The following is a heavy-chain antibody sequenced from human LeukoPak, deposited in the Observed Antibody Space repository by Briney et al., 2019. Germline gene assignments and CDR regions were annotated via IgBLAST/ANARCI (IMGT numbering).Heavy chain of an antibody. J-gene: IGHJ6*02. D-gene: IGHD3-10*01. Sequence: SETLSLTCTVSGGSISSYYWSWIRQPPGKGLEWIGYIYYSGSTNYNPSLKSRVTISVDTSKNQFSLKLSSVTAADTAVYYCARLAQMTMVRGQSYYYHSMDVWGQGTTVTVSS. CDR2: IYYSGST. V-gene: IGHV4-59*01. CDR3: ARLAQMTMVRGQSYYYHSMDV. CDR1: GGSISSYY.